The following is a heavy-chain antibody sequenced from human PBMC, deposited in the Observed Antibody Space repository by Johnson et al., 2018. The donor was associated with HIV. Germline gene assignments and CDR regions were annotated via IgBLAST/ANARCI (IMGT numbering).Heavy chain of an antibody. CDR2: IGTAGDT. Sequence: VQLVESWGGLVQPGGSLRLSCVASGFTFTSYDMHWVRQATGEGLDWISAIGTAGDTLYPGSVKGRFTISRDNAKNSLYLQMNSLSPGDTAVYYCVRGGSDAFDIWGQGTMVTVSS. CDR3: VRGGSDAFDI. J-gene: IGHJ3*02. CDR1: GFTFTSYD. D-gene: IGHD3-10*01. V-gene: IGHV3-13*01.